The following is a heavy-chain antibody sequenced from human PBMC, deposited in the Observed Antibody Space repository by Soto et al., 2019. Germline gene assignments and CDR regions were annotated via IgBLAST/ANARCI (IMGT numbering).Heavy chain of an antibody. D-gene: IGHD3-3*01. J-gene: IGHJ6*02. V-gene: IGHV3-48*02. Sequence: GGSLRLSCAASGFTFSSYSMNLVRQAPGKGLEWVSYISSSSSTIYYADSVKGRFTISRDNAKNSLYLQMNSLRDEDTAVYYCARDLGGYYDLLYGMDVWGQGTTVTVSS. CDR2: ISSSSSTI. CDR1: GFTFSSYS. CDR3: ARDLGGYYDLLYGMDV.